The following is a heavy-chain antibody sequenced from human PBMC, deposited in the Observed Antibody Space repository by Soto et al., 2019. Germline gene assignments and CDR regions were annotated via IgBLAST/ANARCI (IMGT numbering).Heavy chain of an antibody. J-gene: IGHJ4*02. D-gene: IGHD2-8*01. CDR2: ISGSGDST. CDR3: AKERDNGADRYYFDD. Sequence: EVQLLESGGILVHPGGSLRLSCAASGFTFSSYAMTWVRQAPGKGLEWVSAISGSGDSTYYADSVKGRFSISRDQSKKTLYLQMHSLRVEDTAVYFCAKERDNGADRYYFDDWGQGTLVTVSS. CDR1: GFTFSSYA. V-gene: IGHV3-23*01.